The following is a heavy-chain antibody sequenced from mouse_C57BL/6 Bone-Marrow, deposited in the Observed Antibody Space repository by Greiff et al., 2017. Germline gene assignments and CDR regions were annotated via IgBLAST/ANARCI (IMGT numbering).Heavy chain of an antibody. CDR2: IDPSDSET. D-gene: IGHD1-1*01. CDR1: GYTFTSYW. CDR3: ARELIRYFDV. J-gene: IGHJ1*03. V-gene: IGHV1-52*01. Sequence: QVQLQQPGAELVRPGSSVKLSCKASGYTFTSYWMHWVKQRPIQGLEWIGNIDPSDSETPYNQKFKDKATLTVDKSSSTAYMQLSSLTSEDCAVYYCARELIRYFDVWGTGTTVTVSS.